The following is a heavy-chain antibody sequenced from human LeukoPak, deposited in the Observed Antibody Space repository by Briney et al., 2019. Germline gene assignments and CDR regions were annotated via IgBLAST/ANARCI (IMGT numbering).Heavy chain of an antibody. CDR2: INPKSGGT. CDR3: ARAIAGAGSKGYFDY. D-gene: IGHD6-13*01. J-gene: IGHJ4*02. V-gene: IGHV1-2*02. Sequence: ASVKVSCKASGDTFTGYYIHWVRQAPGQGLEWVGWINPKSGGTNYAQKFQDRVTMTRDTSISTAYMELSRLRSDDTAVYYCARAIAGAGSKGYFDYWGQGTLVTVSS. CDR1: GDTFTGYY.